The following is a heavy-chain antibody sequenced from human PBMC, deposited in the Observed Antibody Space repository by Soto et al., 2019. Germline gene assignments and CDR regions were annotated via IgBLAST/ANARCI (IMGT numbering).Heavy chain of an antibody. V-gene: IGHV3-30*18. J-gene: IGHJ4*02. D-gene: IGHD5-18*01. Sequence: ESGGGVVQPGRSLRLSCAASGFTFSSYGMHWVRQAPGKGLEWVAVISYDGSNKYYADSVKGRFTISRDNSKNTLYLQMNSLRAEDTAVYYCAKDRDSYGIFFDYWGQGTLVTVSS. CDR2: ISYDGSNK. CDR1: GFTFSSYG. CDR3: AKDRDSYGIFFDY.